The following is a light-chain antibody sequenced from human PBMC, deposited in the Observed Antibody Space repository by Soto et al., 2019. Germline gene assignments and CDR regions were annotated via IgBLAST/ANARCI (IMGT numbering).Light chain of an antibody. Sequence: EIVLTQSPGTLSLSPGERATLSCRASQSVGSSYLAWYQQKPGQAPRLLIYGASGRATGIPDRFSGSGSGTDFTLTISRLEPEDFAVYYCQQYGSSPPTFGQGTKVEIK. CDR1: QSVGSSY. V-gene: IGKV3-20*01. J-gene: IGKJ1*01. CDR3: QQYGSSPPT. CDR2: GAS.